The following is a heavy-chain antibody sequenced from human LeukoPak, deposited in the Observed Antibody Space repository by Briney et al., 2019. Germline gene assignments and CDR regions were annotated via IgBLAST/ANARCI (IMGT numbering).Heavy chain of an antibody. Sequence: SETLSLTCTVSGGSISSYYWSWIRQPPGKGLEWIGYIYYSGSTNYNPSLKSRVTISVDTSKNQFSLKLSSVTASDTAVYYCARALTAYDILTGYYCVAFDIWGQGTMVTVSS. CDR2: IYYSGST. CDR1: GGSISSYY. CDR3: ARALTAYDILTGYYCVAFDI. D-gene: IGHD3-9*01. J-gene: IGHJ3*02. V-gene: IGHV4-59*01.